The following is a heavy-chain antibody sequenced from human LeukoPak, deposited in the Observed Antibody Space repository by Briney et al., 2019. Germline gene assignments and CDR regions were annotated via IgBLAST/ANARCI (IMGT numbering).Heavy chain of an antibody. Sequence: GGSLRLSCAASGFTFSSYAMSWARQAPGKGLEWVSAISGSGGSTYYADSVKGRFTISRDNSKNTLYLQMNSLRAEDTAVYYCAKDREGIVVVIGDWGQGTLVTVSS. V-gene: IGHV3-23*01. J-gene: IGHJ4*02. CDR3: AKDREGIVVVIGD. CDR2: ISGSGGST. D-gene: IGHD2-21*01. CDR1: GFTFSSYA.